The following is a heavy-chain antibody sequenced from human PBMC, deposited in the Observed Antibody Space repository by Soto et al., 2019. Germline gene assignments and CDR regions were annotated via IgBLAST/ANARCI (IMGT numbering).Heavy chain of an antibody. Sequence: EVQLVESGGGLVQPGGSQRLSCAASGFTFGTYWMTWVRQPPGKGLECVADIKPDGSERYYVDSVKGRFTISRDNAKNSLYLHMNSLRAEDTAVYYCATDLNWEHYWGQGTLVTVSS. D-gene: IGHD7-27*01. CDR1: GFTFGTYW. CDR3: ATDLNWEHY. V-gene: IGHV3-7*04. CDR2: IKPDGSER. J-gene: IGHJ4*02.